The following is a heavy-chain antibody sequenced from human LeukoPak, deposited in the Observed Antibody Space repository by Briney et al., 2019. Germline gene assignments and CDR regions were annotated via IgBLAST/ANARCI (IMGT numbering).Heavy chain of an antibody. CDR3: ARGGPLTTVTTNYYYGMDV. Sequence: SVKVSCKASGYTFTSYGISWVRQAPGQGLEWMGGIIPIFGTANYAQKFQGRVTITADESTSTAYMELSSLRSEDTAVYYCARGGPLTTVTTNYYYGMDVWGQGTAVTVSS. CDR2: IIPIFGTA. V-gene: IGHV1-69*13. D-gene: IGHD4-17*01. CDR1: GYTFTSYG. J-gene: IGHJ6*02.